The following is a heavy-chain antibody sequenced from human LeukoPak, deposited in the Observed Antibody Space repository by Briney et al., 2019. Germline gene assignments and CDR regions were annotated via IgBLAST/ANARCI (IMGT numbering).Heavy chain of an antibody. CDR1: GFTFSDRY. CDR2: ISPNSNTI. J-gene: IGHJ4*02. Sequence: GGSLRLSCAAAGFTFSDRYMSWIRQAPGKGMEWVAYISPNSNTIHYADSVKGRFTISRDNSKNTVYLQMNSLRAEDTAVYYCAKDPTHFRVWDDYDNTRLNYWGQGTLVTVSS. D-gene: IGHD3-22*01. V-gene: IGHV3-11*04. CDR3: AKDPTHFRVWDDYDNTRLNY.